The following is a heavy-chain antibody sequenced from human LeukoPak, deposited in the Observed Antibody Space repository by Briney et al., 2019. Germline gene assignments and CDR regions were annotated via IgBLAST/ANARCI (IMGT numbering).Heavy chain of an antibody. CDR2: IYHSGST. CDR3: ARQHSSGYYYFDY. Sequence: LSLTXTVXXGXISXDYWSWIRQPPGKGLEWIGYIYHSGSTNYNPSLKSRVTISVDTSKDQFSLKLSSVTAADTAVYYCARQHSSGYYYFDYWGQGTLVTVSS. CDR1: XGXISXDY. J-gene: IGHJ4*02. D-gene: IGHD3-22*01. V-gene: IGHV4-59*08.